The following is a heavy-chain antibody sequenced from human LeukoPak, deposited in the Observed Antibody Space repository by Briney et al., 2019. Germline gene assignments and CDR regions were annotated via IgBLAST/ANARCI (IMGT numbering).Heavy chain of an antibody. Sequence: SETLSLTCSVSGGSINNDYWAGVRQPPGKGLEWIGTISVRETTYYNVSLQSRLTMSLDMSKNQFSLRLDSVTAADTAVYYCARRGGNPLRFDFWGQGTLVTVSS. J-gene: IGHJ4*02. V-gene: IGHV4-39*01. CDR2: ISVRETT. D-gene: IGHD1-26*01. CDR3: ARRGGNPLRFDF. CDR1: GGSINNDY.